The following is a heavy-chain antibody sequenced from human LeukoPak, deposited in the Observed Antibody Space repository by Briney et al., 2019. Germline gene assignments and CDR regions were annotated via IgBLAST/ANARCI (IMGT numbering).Heavy chain of an antibody. CDR1: GFTFSSYS. V-gene: IGHV3-21*04. CDR2: ISSSSSYI. CDR3: AKDMGYSSSSRAFDI. D-gene: IGHD6-13*01. Sequence: GGSLRLSCAASGFTFSSYSMNWVRQAPGKGLEWVSSISSSSSYIYYADSMKGRFTISRDNAKNSLYLQMNSLRAEDTALYYCAKDMGYSSSSRAFDIWGQGTMVTVSS. J-gene: IGHJ3*02.